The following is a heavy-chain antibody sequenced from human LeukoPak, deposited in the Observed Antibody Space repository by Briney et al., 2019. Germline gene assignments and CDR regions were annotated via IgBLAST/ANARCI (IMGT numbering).Heavy chain of an antibody. CDR3: VRADTKLVQFFFDN. J-gene: IGHJ4*02. D-gene: IGHD5-18*01. Sequence: PSETLSLTCTVSGGFLTAFYWGWIRQPPGKGLEYIAYINYSGSTNYNPSLKSRVTMSIDRSKNQFSLRLTSVTAADTAVYYCVRADTKLVQFFFDNWGQGTLVTVSS. CDR2: INYSGST. CDR1: GGFLTAFY. V-gene: IGHV4-59*01.